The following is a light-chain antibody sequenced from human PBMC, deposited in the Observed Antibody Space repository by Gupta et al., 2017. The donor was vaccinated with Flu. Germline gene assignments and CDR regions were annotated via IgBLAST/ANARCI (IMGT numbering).Light chain of an antibody. CDR3: QQCSNWPLT. CDR1: HSVRTY. CDR2: DAS. V-gene: IGKV3-11*01. Sequence: PATLSWSPGERATHAGFARHSVRTYLAWYQQKPGQAPRLLIYDASNRATGLPARFSCSGSETEFTLTISSREPEDFAVYYCQQCSNWPLTFGQGTXLEIK. J-gene: IGKJ5*01.